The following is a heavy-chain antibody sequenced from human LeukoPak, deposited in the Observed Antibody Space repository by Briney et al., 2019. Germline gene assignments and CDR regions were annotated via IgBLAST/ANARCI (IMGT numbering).Heavy chain of an antibody. D-gene: IGHD5-24*01. J-gene: IGHJ4*02. CDR3: ARMRDGYMGRYYFDY. CDR2: IKEDGSDK. CDR1: GFTFSSYW. V-gene: IGHV3-7*04. Sequence: GGSLRLSCAASGFTFSSYWMSWVRQAPGKGLEWLANIKEDGSDKYYVDSVKGRFTTSRDNAKNSLYVQMNSLRAEDTAVYYCARMRDGYMGRYYFDYWGQGTLVTVSS.